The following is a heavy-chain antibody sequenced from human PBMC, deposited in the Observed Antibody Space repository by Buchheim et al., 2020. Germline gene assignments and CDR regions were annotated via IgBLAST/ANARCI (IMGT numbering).Heavy chain of an antibody. Sequence: EVQLVESGGGLVKPGGSLRLSCAASGLTFSSYSMNWVRQAPGKGLEWVSSISSSSSYIYYADSVKGRFTISRDNAKNSLYLQMNSLRAEDTAVYYCSSSGWWGGYYGMDVWGQGTT. CDR2: ISSSSSYI. CDR3: SSSGWWGGYYGMDV. D-gene: IGHD6-19*01. CDR1: GLTFSSYS. V-gene: IGHV3-21*01. J-gene: IGHJ6*02.